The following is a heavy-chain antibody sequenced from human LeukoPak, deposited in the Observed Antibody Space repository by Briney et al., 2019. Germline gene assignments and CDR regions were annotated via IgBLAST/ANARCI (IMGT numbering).Heavy chain of an antibody. CDR3: ARGPALYCTSSSCLDGVD. V-gene: IGHV3-21*01. D-gene: IGHD2-2*01. J-gene: IGHJ4*02. Sequence: GGSLRLSWAASGFTFSSYAMNWVRQAPGKGLEWVSSISSGGSYISYADSVKGRFTVSRDNAKDSLFLQMRSLRDEDTAVYYCARGPALYCTSSSCLDGVDWGQGTLVSVSS. CDR2: ISSGGSYI. CDR1: GFTFSSYA.